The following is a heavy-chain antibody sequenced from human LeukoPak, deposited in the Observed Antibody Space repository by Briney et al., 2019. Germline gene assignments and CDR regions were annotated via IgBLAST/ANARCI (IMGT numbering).Heavy chain of an antibody. D-gene: IGHD3-3*01. CDR3: VLEGYDFWSGYPDY. CDR2: INPSGGST. V-gene: IGHV1-46*01. J-gene: IGHJ4*02. CDR1: GYTFTSYY. Sequence: ASVKVSCKASGYTFTSYYMHWVRQAPGQGLEWMGIINPSGGSTSYAQKFQGRVTMTRDTSASTVYMELSSLRSEDTAVYYCVLEGYDFWSGYPDYWGQGTLVTVSS.